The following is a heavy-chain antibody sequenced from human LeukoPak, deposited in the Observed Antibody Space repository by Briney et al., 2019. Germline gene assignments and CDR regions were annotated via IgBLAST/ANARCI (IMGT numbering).Heavy chain of an antibody. J-gene: IGHJ4*02. D-gene: IGHD3/OR15-3a*01. V-gene: IGHV3-30*18. CDR2: ISYDGSNK. CDR1: GFTFSSYG. Sequence: GRSLRLSCAASGFTFSSYGMHWVRQAPGKGLEWVAVISYDGSNKYYADSVKGRFTISRDNSKNTLYLQMNSLRDEDTAMYFCAKYFYSVDDFRPGRRYFDFWGQGTLVTVSS. CDR3: AKYFYSVDDFRPGRRYFDF.